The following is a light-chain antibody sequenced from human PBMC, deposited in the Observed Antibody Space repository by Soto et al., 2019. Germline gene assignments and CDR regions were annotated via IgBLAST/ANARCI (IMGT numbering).Light chain of an antibody. V-gene: IGKV1-33*01. Sequence: DIQMTQSPSSLSASVGDRVTITCQASHDITSFLNWYQHKPGRAPKLLIYDASILEAGVLTRFSGSGSGTHFTFTISSLQPEDVATYYCQHCDYLPIFGPGTTVDFK. CDR3: QHCDYLPI. CDR1: HDITSF. J-gene: IGKJ3*01. CDR2: DAS.